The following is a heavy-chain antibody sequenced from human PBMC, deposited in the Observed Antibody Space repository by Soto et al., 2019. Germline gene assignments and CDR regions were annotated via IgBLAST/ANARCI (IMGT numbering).Heavy chain of an antibody. Sequence: SETLSLTCAAHGGSFSDYYWSWIRQPPGKGLEWIGYIYNSGSTNYNPSLKSRVTISVDTSKNHFSLRMSSVTAADTAVYYCARESDSGSYYFDYWGRGTLVTVSS. J-gene: IGHJ4*02. D-gene: IGHD3-10*01. CDR1: GGSFSDYY. V-gene: IGHV4-34*01. CDR3: ARESDSGSYYFDY. CDR2: IYNSGST.